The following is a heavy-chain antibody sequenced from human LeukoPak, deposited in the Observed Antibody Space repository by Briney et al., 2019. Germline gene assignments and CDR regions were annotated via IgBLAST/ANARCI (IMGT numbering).Heavy chain of an antibody. J-gene: IGHJ5*02. V-gene: IGHV1-18*01. CDR2: ISAYNGNT. Sequence: ASVKVSCKASGYTFSSYGISWVRQAPGQGLEWMGWISAYNGNTNYAQKLQGRVTMTRNTSISTAYMELSSLRPEDTAVYYCARGPQELWFGELLLSGWFDPWGQGTLVTVSS. CDR3: ARGPQELWFGELLLSGWFDP. CDR1: GYTFSSYG. D-gene: IGHD3-10*01.